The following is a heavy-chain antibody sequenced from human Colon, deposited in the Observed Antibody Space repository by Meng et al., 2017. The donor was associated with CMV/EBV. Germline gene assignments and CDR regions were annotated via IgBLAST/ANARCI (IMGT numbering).Heavy chain of an antibody. D-gene: IGHD3-16*01. Sequence: QVKVVQAGAEVRMPVASVKVSCKASGYSFTGYYIHWVRQAPGQGLEWMGWMDPTTGRTDYAQKFQGTVTMTRDTSISTAYLELSRLTSDDTAVYYCASHSSYVWGSHHWGQGTLVTVSS. CDR3: ASHSSYVWGSHH. CDR1: GYSFTGYY. J-gene: IGHJ1*01. CDR2: MDPTTGRT. V-gene: IGHV1-2*02.